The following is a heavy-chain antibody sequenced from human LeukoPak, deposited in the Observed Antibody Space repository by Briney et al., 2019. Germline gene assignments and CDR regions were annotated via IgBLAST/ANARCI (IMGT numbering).Heavy chain of an antibody. Sequence: ASVKVSCKASGYTFTSYGISWVRQAPGQGLEWMGWISAYNGNTNYAQKLQGRVTMTRNTPIGTAYMELRNLRPEDTAVYYCATGLSSYETSDYPILKYWGQGTLVTVSS. CDR2: ISAYNGNT. J-gene: IGHJ4*02. CDR3: ATGLSSYETSDYPILKY. CDR1: GYTFTSYG. D-gene: IGHD3-22*01. V-gene: IGHV1-18*01.